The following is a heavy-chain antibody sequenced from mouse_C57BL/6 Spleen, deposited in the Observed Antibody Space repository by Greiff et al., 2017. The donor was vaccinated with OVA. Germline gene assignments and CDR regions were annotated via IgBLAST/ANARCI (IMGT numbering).Heavy chain of an antibody. Sequence: QVQLQQSGPELVKPGASVKISCKASGYTFHDYYINWVKQRPGKGLEWIGWIFPGRGSTYYNEQFKGKATLTVDKSSRTAFMFLSILSSDDSAVYFCSRRNYSFCYSSMDFWGPGTSVTVSS. CDR3: SRRNYSFCYSSMDF. J-gene: IGHJ4*01. CDR2: IFPGRGST. CDR1: GYTFHDYY. D-gene: IGHD1-1*02. V-gene: IGHV1-75*01.